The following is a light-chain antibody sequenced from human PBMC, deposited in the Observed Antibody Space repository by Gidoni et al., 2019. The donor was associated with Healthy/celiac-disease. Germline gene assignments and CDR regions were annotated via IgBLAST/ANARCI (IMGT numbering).Light chain of an antibody. CDR3: QQYNSYT. Sequence: DIQMTQSPSTLSASVGDRVTITCRASQSISSWLAWYQQKPGKAPKLLIYKASSLESGVPSRFSGSGSGTEFTLTISSLQPDDCATYYCQQYNSYTFXQXTKVEIK. CDR2: KAS. CDR1: QSISSW. V-gene: IGKV1-5*03. J-gene: IGKJ1*01.